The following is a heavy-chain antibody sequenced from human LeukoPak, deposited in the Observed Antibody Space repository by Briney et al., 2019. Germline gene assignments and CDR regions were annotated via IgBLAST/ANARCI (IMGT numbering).Heavy chain of an antibody. CDR3: SSYYDSSGYYDAFDI. V-gene: IGHV3-7*01. D-gene: IGHD3-22*01. CDR2: IKQDGSEK. Sequence: GGSLRLSCAASGFTFSSYWMSWVRQAPGKGLEWVANIKQDGSEKYYVDSVKGRFTISRDNAKNSLYLQMNSLRAEDTAVYYCSSYYDSSGYYDAFDIWGQGTMVTVSS. J-gene: IGHJ3*02. CDR1: GFTFSSYW.